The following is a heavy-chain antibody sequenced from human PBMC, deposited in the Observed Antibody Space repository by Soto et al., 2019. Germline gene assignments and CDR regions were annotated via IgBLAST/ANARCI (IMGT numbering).Heavy chain of an antibody. D-gene: IGHD1-26*01. V-gene: IGHV3-30*18. CDR3: AKDELVGATRYYFDY. J-gene: IGHJ4*02. CDR1: GFTFSSYG. CDR2: ISYDGSNK. Sequence: GGSLRLSCAASGFTFSSYGMHWVRQAPGKGLEWVAVISYDGSNKYYADSVKGRFTISRDNSKNTLYLQMNSLRAEDTAVYYCAKDELVGATRYYFDYWGQGTLDTVSS.